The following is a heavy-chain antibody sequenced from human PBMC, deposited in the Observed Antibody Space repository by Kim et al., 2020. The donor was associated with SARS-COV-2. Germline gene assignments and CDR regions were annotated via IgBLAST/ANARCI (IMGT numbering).Heavy chain of an antibody. Sequence: SETLSLTCTVSGGSISSGGYYWSWIRQHPGKGLEWIGYIYYSGSTYYNPSLKSRVTISVDTSKNQFSLKLSSVTAADTAVYYCARDLREVRTGGWFDPWGQGTLVTVSS. D-gene: IGHD2-2*01. V-gene: IGHV4-31*03. CDR1: GGSISSGGYY. CDR3: ARDLREVRTGGWFDP. J-gene: IGHJ5*02. CDR2: IYYSGST.